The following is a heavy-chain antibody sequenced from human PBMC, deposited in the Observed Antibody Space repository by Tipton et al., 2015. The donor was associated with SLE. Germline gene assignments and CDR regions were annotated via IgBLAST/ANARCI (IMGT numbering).Heavy chain of an antibody. CDR1: GFTFDDYA. V-gene: IGHV4-38-2*01. Sequence: LRLSCAASGFTFDDYAMHWARQAPGKGLEWIGSIYYSGSTYYNPSLKSRVTISGDTSKNQFSLKLSSVTAADTAVYYCASPGIAVAFDYWGQGTLVTVSS. CDR3: ASPGIAVAFDY. J-gene: IGHJ4*02. CDR2: IYYSGST. D-gene: IGHD6-19*01.